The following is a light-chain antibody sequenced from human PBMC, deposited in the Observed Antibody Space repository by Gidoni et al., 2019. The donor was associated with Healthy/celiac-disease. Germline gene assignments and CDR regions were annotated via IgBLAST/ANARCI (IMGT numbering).Light chain of an antibody. J-gene: IGLJ2*01. CDR2: SNN. CDR3: TAWDDSLNGVV. Sequence: QSVLTQPPSASGTPGPRVTISCSGSSSNIGSNTVTWYPQLPGTAPKLLIYSNNQRPSGVPDRFSGSKSGTSASLGISGLQSEDEADYYCTAWDDSLNGVVFGGGTKLTVL. CDR1: SSNIGSNT. V-gene: IGLV1-44*01.